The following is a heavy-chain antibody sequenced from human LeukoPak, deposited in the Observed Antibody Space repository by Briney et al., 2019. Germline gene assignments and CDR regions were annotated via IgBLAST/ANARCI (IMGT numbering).Heavy chain of an antibody. Sequence: SETLSLTCAVYGGSFSGYYWSWIRQPPGKGLEWIGEINHSGSTDYNPSLKSRVTISVDTSKNQFSLKLSSVTAADTAVYYCARSHCSSTSCYVRYWGQGTLVTVSS. V-gene: IGHV4-34*01. CDR3: ARSHCSSTSCYVRY. D-gene: IGHD2-2*01. CDR2: INHSGST. J-gene: IGHJ4*02. CDR1: GGSFSGYY.